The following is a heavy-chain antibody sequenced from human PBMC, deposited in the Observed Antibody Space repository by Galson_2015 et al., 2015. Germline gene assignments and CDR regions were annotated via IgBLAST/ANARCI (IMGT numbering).Heavy chain of an antibody. V-gene: IGHV3-21*01. CDR2: ISRSSRYI. CDR3: AREGSGDSLEY. J-gene: IGHJ4*02. D-gene: IGHD2-15*01. Sequence: SLRLSCAASGFIFSNYSMNWVRQAPGKGLEWVSSISRSSRYILHADSLRGRFTVSRDNAKNSLYLQMTSLSAEDTAVYYCAREGSGDSLEYWGRGTLVTVSS. CDR1: GFIFSNYS.